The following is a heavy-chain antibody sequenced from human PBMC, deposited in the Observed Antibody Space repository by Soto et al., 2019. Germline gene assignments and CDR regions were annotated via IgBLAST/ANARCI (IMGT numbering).Heavy chain of an antibody. CDR2: INPSGGST. J-gene: IGHJ4*02. D-gene: IGHD5-18*01. CDR1: GYTFTSYY. V-gene: IGHV1-46*01. Sequence: WXAVKVSFKESGYTFTSYYMHWVRQAPGQGLEWMGIINPSGGSTSYAQKFQGRVTMTRDTSTSTVYMELSSLRSEDTAVYYCARGDTAMAAFDYWGQGTLVTVSS. CDR3: ARGDTAMAAFDY.